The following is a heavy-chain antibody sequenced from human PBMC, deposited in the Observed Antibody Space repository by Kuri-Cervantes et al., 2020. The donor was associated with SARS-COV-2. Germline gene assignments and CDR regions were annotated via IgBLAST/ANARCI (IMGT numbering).Heavy chain of an antibody. CDR2: MNPNSGNT. CDR1: GYTFTSYD. D-gene: IGHD5-18*01. CDR3: ARKRGYSYGDFDY. J-gene: IGHJ4*02. Sequence: ASVKVSCKASGYTFTSYDINWVRQATGQGLEWMGWMNPNSGNTGYAQKFQGRVTLTTDESTSTAYMELSSLTSEDTAVYYCARKRGYSYGDFDYWGQGTLVTVSS. V-gene: IGHV1-8*03.